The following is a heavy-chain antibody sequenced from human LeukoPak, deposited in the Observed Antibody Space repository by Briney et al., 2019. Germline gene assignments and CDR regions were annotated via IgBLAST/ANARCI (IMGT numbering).Heavy chain of an antibody. CDR1: GFTFSSYA. CDR2: ISYDGSNK. CDR3: ARGSPIFGVVSDYYYYYYGMDV. J-gene: IGHJ6*02. D-gene: IGHD3-3*01. Sequence: GGSLRLSCAASGFTFSSYAMHWVRQAPGKGLEWVAVISYDGSNKYYADSVKGRFTISRDNSKNTLYLQMNSLRAEDTAVYYCARGSPIFGVVSDYYYYYYGMDVWGQGTTVTVSS. V-gene: IGHV3-30-3*01.